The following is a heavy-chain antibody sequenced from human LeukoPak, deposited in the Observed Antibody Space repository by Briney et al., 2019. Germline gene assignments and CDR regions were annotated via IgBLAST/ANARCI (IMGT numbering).Heavy chain of an antibody. CDR3: ARAQQQLQHDH. Sequence: GASVKVSCKTSGYTFSKYDIIWVRQTPGQGLEWMGWISVKTGDKSYARNFRGRVAVTADTSTSTVYMELRSLKSDDTAVYYCARAQQQLQHDHWGQGTQVTVSS. V-gene: IGHV1-18*04. J-gene: IGHJ4*02. CDR1: GYTFSKYD. D-gene: IGHD6-13*01. CDR2: ISVKTGDK.